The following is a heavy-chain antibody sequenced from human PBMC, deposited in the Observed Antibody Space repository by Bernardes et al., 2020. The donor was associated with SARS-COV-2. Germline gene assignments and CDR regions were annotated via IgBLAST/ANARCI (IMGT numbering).Heavy chain of an antibody. CDR1: GFTFTNYW. J-gene: IGHJ3*01. D-gene: IGHD6-6*01. V-gene: IGHV3-74*03. Sequence: GGSLRLSCVASGFTFTNYWRNWVRQAPGKGLVWVSRISGDGSSSTYADSVRGRFTISRDNAKNTVYLHMTSLRADDTAMYYCVTLGQLVLYASDVWGQGTMVSVSS. CDR2: ISGDGSSS. CDR3: VTLGQLVLYASDV.